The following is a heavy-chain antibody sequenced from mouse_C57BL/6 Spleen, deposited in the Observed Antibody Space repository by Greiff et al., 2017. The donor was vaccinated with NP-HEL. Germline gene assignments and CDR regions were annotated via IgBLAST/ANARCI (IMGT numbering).Heavy chain of an antibody. D-gene: IGHD2-4*01. CDR1: GFTFSSYA. V-gene: IGHV5-9-1*02. Sequence: EVKLVESGEGLVKPGGSLKLSCAASGFTFSSYAMSWVRQTPEKRLEWVAYISSGGDYIYYADTVKGRFTISRDNARNTLYLQMSSLKSEDTAMYYCTRDQGRLRRDAMDYWGQGTSVTVSS. CDR3: TRDQGRLRRDAMDY. CDR2: ISSGGDYI. J-gene: IGHJ4*01.